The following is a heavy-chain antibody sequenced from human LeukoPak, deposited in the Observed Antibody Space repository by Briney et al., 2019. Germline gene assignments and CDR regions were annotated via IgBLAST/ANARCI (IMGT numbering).Heavy chain of an antibody. CDR2: IYGSGST. J-gene: IGHJ4*02. CDR1: GGSISSYF. CDR3: ARHGRGSISYLDY. D-gene: IGHD2-21*01. Sequence: SETLSLTCTVSGGSISSYFWSWIRQPPGKGLEWIGSIYGSGSTNYNPSLKSRISISIDTSKSQFSLKLSSVTAAETAVYYCARHGRGSISYLDYWGQGTLATVSS. V-gene: IGHV4-59*08.